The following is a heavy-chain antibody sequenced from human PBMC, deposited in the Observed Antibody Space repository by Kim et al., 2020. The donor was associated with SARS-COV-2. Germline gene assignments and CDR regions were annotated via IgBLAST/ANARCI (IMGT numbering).Heavy chain of an antibody. CDR2: ISWNRGYI. D-gene: IGHD1-1*01. CDR3: TRGALEATTGMSPVSPFDL. V-gene: IGHV3-9*01. CDR1: GFSITDYG. Sequence: GGSLRLSCVASGFSITDYGMHWVRQAPGKGLEWVAGISWNRGYIGYAESVKGRVTITRDNAKNSLFLQLSSLRPDDTALYYCTRGALEATTGMSPVSPFDLWGQGSLVTVSS. J-gene: IGHJ4*02.